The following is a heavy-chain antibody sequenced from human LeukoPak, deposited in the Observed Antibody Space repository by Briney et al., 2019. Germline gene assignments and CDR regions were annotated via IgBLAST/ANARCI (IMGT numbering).Heavy chain of an antibody. J-gene: IGHJ4*02. Sequence: PGGSLRLSCAASGFTFDDYAMHWVRQAPGKGLEWVSGISWNSGGIGYADSVKGRFTISRDNAKNSLYLQMNSLRAEDTALYYCAKTGLRYFDWLLFYFDYWGQGTLVTVSS. D-gene: IGHD3-9*01. V-gene: IGHV3-9*01. CDR2: ISWNSGGI. CDR3: AKTGLRYFDWLLFYFDY. CDR1: GFTFDDYA.